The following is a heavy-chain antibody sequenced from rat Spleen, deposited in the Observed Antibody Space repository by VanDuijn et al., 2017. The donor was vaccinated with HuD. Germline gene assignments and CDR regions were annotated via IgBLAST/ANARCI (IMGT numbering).Heavy chain of an antibody. CDR1: GFTFSNYG. D-gene: IGHD1-10*01. Sequence: EVQLVESGGGLVQPGRSLKLSCAASGFTFSNYGMHWIRQAPTKGLEWVASVRPTGGSTYYRDSVKGRFTISRDNAKNTQYLQMDSLRSEDTATYYCARPYNNYDWYFDFWGPGTMVTVSS. J-gene: IGHJ1*01. V-gene: IGHV5-19*01. CDR2: VRPTGGST. CDR3: ARPYNNYDWYFDF.